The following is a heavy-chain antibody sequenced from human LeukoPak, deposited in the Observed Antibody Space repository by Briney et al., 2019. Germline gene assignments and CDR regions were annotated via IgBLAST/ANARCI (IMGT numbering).Heavy chain of an antibody. Sequence: SVKVSCKASGGIFSNYAISWVRQAPGQGLEWMGRIIPIFDRANYAQKFQGRVTITADRSTSVAHMELSSLRSEDTAVYYCVRDPERYCSGGNCQSWGQGTLVTVSS. J-gene: IGHJ4*02. V-gene: IGHV1-69*04. D-gene: IGHD2-15*01. CDR2: IIPIFDRA. CDR3: VRDPERYCSGGNCQS. CDR1: GGIFSNYA.